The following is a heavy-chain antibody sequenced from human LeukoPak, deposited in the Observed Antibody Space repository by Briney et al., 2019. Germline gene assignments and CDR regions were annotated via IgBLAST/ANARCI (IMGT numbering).Heavy chain of an antibody. Sequence: GESLKISCKGSGYSFTSYWIGWVRQMPGKGLEWMGIIYPGGSDTRYSPSFQGQVTISADKSISTAYLQWSSLKASDTAMHYCARGMGVAAAGSPNFDYWGQGTLVTVSS. J-gene: IGHJ4*02. V-gene: IGHV5-51*01. CDR1: GYSFTSYW. CDR2: IYPGGSDT. D-gene: IGHD6-13*01. CDR3: ARGMGVAAAGSPNFDY.